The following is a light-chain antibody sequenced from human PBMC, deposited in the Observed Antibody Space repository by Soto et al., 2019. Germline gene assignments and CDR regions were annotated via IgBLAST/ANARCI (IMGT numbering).Light chain of an antibody. V-gene: IGKV3-15*01. CDR3: QHYENLPFT. CDR2: DAS. J-gene: IGKJ3*01. CDR1: QSVRSS. Sequence: DIVMTQSPGTLSVSPGERATLFCRASQSVRSSLAWYQQKPGQAPRLFIYDASTRATGIPARFSGSGSGTEFTLTISSLQSEDIATYYCQHYENLPFTFGPGTKVAI.